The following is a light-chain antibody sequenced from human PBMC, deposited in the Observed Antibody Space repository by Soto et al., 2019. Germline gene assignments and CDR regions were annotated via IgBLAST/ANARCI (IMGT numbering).Light chain of an antibody. V-gene: IGKV3-15*01. CDR2: GAS. CDR1: QSVSSN. CDR3: QQYSIWRT. J-gene: IGKJ1*01. Sequence: EIVMTQSASTLSGSPGERVTLSCRASQSVSSNLAWYQQKAGQAPRLLIYGASTRATGIPARFSGSGSGTEFTLTISSLKSEDFAVYYCQQYSIWRTFGQGTKVDIK.